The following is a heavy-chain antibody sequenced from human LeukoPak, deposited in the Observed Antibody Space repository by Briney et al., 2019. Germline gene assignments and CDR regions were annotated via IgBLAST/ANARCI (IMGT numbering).Heavy chain of an antibody. CDR1: GGSISSSY. J-gene: IGHJ4*02. V-gene: IGHV4-59*08. CDR2: IHHSGST. D-gene: IGHD6-19*01. CDR3: ARVVSDSSGWYSRPGYVDY. Sequence: SETLSLTCTVSGGSISSSYWSWIRQPPGRGLEWFGYIHHSGSTSYNPSLKNRVTISVDMSKNQFSLRLSSVTAADTAVYYCARVVSDSSGWYSRPGYVDYWGQGTLVTVSS.